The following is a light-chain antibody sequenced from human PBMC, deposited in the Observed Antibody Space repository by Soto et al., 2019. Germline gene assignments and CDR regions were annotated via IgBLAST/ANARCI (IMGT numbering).Light chain of an antibody. CDR1: QSVSSY. J-gene: IGKJ2*01. V-gene: IGKV3-11*01. CDR2: DAS. Sequence: EIVLTQSPATLSWSPGERATLSCRACQSVSSYLAWYQQKPGQAPRLLIYDASNRATGIPARFSGSGSGTDFTLTISSLEPEDFAVYYGQQRSNWPPYMYTFGQGTKLEIK. CDR3: QQRSNWPPYMYT.